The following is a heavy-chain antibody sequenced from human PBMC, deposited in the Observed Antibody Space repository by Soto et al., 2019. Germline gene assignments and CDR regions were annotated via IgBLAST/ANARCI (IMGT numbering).Heavy chain of an antibody. J-gene: IGHJ6*01. V-gene: IGHV4-34*01. CDR2: VHPSGST. D-gene: IGHD5-18*01. CDR1: SASLGDHY. Sequence: SETLSLTCAVFSASLGDHYWACIRQSAYKGLEWIVEVHPSGSTDYNPSLKSRLTLSLDTSKNQFSLKVSSVTAADTAVYFWARGKPSGYRFGPRNFFYYGLEVWGPGTTVTVSS. CDR3: ARGKPSGYRFGPRNFFYYGLEV.